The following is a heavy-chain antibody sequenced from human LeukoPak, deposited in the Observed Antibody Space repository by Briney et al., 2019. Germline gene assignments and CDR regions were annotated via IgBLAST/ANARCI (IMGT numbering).Heavy chain of an antibody. CDR3: ARDHGDYPTIYYYYGMDV. Sequence: GGSLRLSCAASGFTFSSYRMNWVRQAPGKGLEWVSYISSSSSTIYYADSVKGRFTISRDNAKNSLYLQMNSLRAEDTAVYYCARDHGDYPTIYYYYGMDVWGQGTMVTVSS. V-gene: IGHV3-48*01. J-gene: IGHJ6*02. CDR2: ISSSSSTI. CDR1: GFTFSSYR. D-gene: IGHD4-17*01.